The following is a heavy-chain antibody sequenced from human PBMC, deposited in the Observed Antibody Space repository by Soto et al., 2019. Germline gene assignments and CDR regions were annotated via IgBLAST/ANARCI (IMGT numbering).Heavy chain of an antibody. Sequence: ASVKVSCKAPGYTFTSYGISWVRQAPGQGLEWMGWISAYNGNTNYAQKLQGRVTMTTDTSTSTAYMELRSLRSDDTAVYYCARVRPSSSSWYKSPAETYYMDVWGKGTTVTVSS. CDR2: ISAYNGNT. D-gene: IGHD6-13*01. CDR1: GYTFTSYG. J-gene: IGHJ6*03. CDR3: ARVRPSSSSWYKSPAETYYMDV. V-gene: IGHV1-18*01.